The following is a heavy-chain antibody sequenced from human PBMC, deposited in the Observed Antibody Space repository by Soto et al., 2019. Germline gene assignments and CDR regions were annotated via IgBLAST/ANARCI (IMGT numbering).Heavy chain of an antibody. Sequence: GGSLRLSCAASGFTFSGYYMSWIRQAPGKGLEWVSYISSSGTTIKYADSVKGRFSISRDNTKNSVYLQMNSLRAEGTAVYYCARDLSSSSDYWGQGTLVTVSS. V-gene: IGHV3-11*01. CDR3: ARDLSSSSDY. D-gene: IGHD6-6*01. CDR1: GFTFSGYY. CDR2: ISSSGTTI. J-gene: IGHJ4*02.